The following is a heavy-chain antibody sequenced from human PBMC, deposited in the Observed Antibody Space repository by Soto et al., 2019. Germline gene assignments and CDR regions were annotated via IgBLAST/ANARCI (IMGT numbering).Heavy chain of an antibody. CDR2: MNQQGSDI. J-gene: IGHJ4*02. Sequence: EVQLVESGGDLVQPGGSLRLSCAASGFTFSSYWMAWVRQSPGKGLEWVASMNQQGSDIQDVDSVRGRFTISRDNARNLLYLQMNNLRVEDTAIYYCATDTYCPATCYRGHGNWGQGTLVTVSS. V-gene: IGHV3-7*03. CDR3: ATDTYCPATCYRGHGN. CDR1: GFTFSSYW. D-gene: IGHD2-8*02.